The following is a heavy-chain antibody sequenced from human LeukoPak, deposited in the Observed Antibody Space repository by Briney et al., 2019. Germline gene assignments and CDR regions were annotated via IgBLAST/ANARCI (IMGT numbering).Heavy chain of an antibody. V-gene: IGHV4-4*02. CDR2: IYHSGST. Sequence: SETLSLTCAVSGGSISSSYWWSWVRQPPGKGLEWIGEIYHSGSTNYKPSLKSRVTISVDKSKNQFSLKLSSVTAADTAVYYCANSGSYYTFDIWGQGTMVTVSS. J-gene: IGHJ3*02. CDR3: ANSGSYYTFDI. D-gene: IGHD1-26*01. CDR1: GGSISSSYW.